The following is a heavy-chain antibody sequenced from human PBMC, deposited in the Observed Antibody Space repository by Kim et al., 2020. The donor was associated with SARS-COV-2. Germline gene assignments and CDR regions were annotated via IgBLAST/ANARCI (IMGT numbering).Heavy chain of an antibody. CDR2: ISYDGSNK. CDR1: GFTFSSYG. J-gene: IGHJ4*02. CDR3: AKARITMVRGVTLDY. D-gene: IGHD3-10*01. Sequence: GGSLRLSCAASGFTFSSYGMHWVRQAPGKGLEWVAVISYDGSNKYYADSVKGRFTISRDNSKNTLYLQMNSLRAEDTAVYYCAKARITMVRGVTLDYWGQGTLVTVSS. V-gene: IGHV3-30*18.